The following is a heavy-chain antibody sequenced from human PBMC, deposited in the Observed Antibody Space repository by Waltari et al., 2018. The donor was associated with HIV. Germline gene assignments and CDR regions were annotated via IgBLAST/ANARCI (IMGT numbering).Heavy chain of an antibody. CDR2: ISWNGGNT. D-gene: IGHD3-9*01. CDR3: AKASRSTFDGYGMDV. Sequence: EVQLVESGGVVVQPGGYLRLSCAAAGLTFDDYDMHWVRQAPGKGLEWVSLISWNGGNTLYADSVKGRFTISRDNSKNSLYLQMNGLRAEDTALYYCAKASRSTFDGYGMDVWGQGTTVTVSS. J-gene: IGHJ6*02. V-gene: IGHV3-43D*04. CDR1: GLTFDDYD.